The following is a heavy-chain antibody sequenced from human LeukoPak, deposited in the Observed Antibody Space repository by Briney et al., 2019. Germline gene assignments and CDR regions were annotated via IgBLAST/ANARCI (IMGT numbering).Heavy chain of an antibody. CDR2: IYYSGST. D-gene: IGHD2-2*03. J-gene: IGHJ3*02. Sequence: KSSETLSLTCTVSGGSISSSSYYWGWIRQPPGKGLEWIGSIYYSGSTYYNPSLKSRVTISVDTSKNQFSLKLSSVTAADTAVYYCARARVGIVVVPAAIIHDAFDIWGQGTMVTVSS. CDR1: GGSISSSSYY. V-gene: IGHV4-39*07. CDR3: ARARVGIVVVPAAIIHDAFDI.